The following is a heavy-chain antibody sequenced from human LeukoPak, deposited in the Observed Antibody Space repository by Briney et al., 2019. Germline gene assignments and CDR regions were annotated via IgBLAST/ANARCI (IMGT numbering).Heavy chain of an antibody. CDR1: GYTFTGYY. V-gene: IGHV1-2*02. D-gene: IGHD6-13*01. CDR3: ARVIYSSSWSDY. CDR2: INPNSGGT. Sequence: ASVKVSCKASGYTFTGYYMHWVRQAPGQGLEWMGWINPNSGGTSYAQKFQGRVTMTRDTSISTAYMELSRLRSDDTAVYYCARVIYSSSWSDYWGQGTLVTVSS. J-gene: IGHJ4*02.